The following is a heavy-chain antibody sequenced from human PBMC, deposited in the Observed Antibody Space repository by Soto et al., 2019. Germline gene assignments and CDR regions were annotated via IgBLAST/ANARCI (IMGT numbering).Heavy chain of an antibody. CDR1: GAGDTFSNYG. V-gene: IGHV1-69*06. CDR2: TIPAFGTA. Sequence: QVHLVQSGAEVKSPGSAVKVSCQVSGAGDTFSNYGLNWVRQAPGQGLGWMGGTIPAFGTANYAEKFQGRVTITADTSTPTAYMELSSLRSDDTAVYYCWRHDKTALPPLDSWGQGTLVSVSS. D-gene: IGHD1-1*01. J-gene: IGHJ4*02. CDR3: WRHDKTALPPLDS.